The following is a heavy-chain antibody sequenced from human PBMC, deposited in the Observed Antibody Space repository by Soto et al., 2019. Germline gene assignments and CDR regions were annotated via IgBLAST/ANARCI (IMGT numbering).Heavy chain of an antibody. D-gene: IGHD3-3*01. Sequence: GGALSDSGASCEFSLGDSTMIKVRPAPGKGLEWISYIDSSGTIRYYADSVRGRFTISRDNSRTSVYWQMSSLSGQGMAVDPRAPPQISGVFTDVWCQGKTVRVSS. CDR2: IDSSGTIR. CDR1: EFSLGDST. J-gene: IGHJ6*02. V-gene: IGHV3-11*04. CDR3: APPQISGVFTDV.